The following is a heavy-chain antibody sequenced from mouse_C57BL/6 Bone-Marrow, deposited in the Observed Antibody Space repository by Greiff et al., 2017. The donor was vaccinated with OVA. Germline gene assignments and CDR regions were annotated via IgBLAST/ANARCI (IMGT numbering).Heavy chain of an antibody. J-gene: IGHJ3*01. V-gene: IGHV2-9-1*01. CDR3: ARVSYYYGSSYAWFAY. D-gene: IGHD1-1*01. Sequence: QVQLKESGPGLVAPSQSLSITCTVSGFSLTSYAISWVRQPPGKGLEWLGVRWTGGGTNYNSALKSRLSISKDNSKSQVFLKMNSLQTDDTARYYCARVSYYYGSSYAWFAYWGQGTLVTVSA. CDR1: GFSLTSYA. CDR2: RWTGGGT.